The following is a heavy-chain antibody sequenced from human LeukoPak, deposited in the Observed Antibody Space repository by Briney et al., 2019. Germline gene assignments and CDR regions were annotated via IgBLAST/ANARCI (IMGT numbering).Heavy chain of an antibody. D-gene: IGHD5-18*01. CDR2: IWYDGSNK. J-gene: IGHJ4*03. CDR3: AREYSTAMIGYFDY. CDR1: GFTFSSYG. V-gene: IGHV3-33*01. Sequence: PGRSLRVSRAASGFTFSSYGMHWVRQAPGKGLEWVAVIWYDGSNKYYADSVKGRFTISRDNSKNTLYLQMNSLRAEDTAVYYCAREYSTAMIGYFDYWGHGNLVSVSS.